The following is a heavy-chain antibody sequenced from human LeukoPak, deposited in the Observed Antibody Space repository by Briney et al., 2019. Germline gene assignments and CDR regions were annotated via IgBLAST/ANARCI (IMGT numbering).Heavy chain of an antibody. D-gene: IGHD1-14*01. Sequence: SETLSLTCTVSGGSIRGSNYFRGWIRQPPGKGLEWIGTIYYSGSTYYSPSLKSRVTISVDTSKNQFSLKLSSVTAADTAVYYCARQALSGEPIWGQGTMVTVSS. CDR2: IYYSGST. CDR3: ARQALSGEPI. V-gene: IGHV4-39*01. J-gene: IGHJ3*02. CDR1: GGSIRGSNYF.